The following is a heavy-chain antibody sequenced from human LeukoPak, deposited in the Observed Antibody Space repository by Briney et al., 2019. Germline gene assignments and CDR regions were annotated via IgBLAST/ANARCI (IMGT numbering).Heavy chain of an antibody. J-gene: IGHJ4*02. CDR1: GGSISSYY. D-gene: IGHD3-22*01. CDR2: IYYSGST. CDR3: AGSNYYDSSGYYHTYYFDY. V-gene: IGHV4-59*12. Sequence: PSETLSLTCTVSGGSISSYYWSWIRQPPGKGLEWIGYIYYSGSTNYNPSLKSRVTISVDTSKNQFSLKLSSVTAADTAVYYCAGSNYYDSSGYYHTYYFDYWGQGTLVTVSS.